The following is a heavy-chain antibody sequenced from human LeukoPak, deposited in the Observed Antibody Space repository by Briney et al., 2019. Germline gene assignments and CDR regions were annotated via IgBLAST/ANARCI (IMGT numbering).Heavy chain of an antibody. CDR1: GFFFSDYY. D-gene: IGHD4-17*01. V-gene: IGHV3-11*01. Sequence: GGSLRLSCAASGFFFSDYYMSWIRQAPGKGLEWVSNISSSGSTIYYADSVKGRFTISRDNAKNSLYLQMNSLRAEDTAVYYCARTPPRYGDYGDYFDYWGQGTLVTVSS. CDR3: ARTPPRYGDYGDYFDY. J-gene: IGHJ4*02. CDR2: ISSSGSTI.